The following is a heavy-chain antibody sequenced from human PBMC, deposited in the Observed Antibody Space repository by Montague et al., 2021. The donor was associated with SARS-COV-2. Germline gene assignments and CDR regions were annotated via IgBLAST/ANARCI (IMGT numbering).Heavy chain of an antibody. CDR1: GGTGSSGSYY. CDR2: LYFGGSR. CDR3: ATQEDPSGWIPGPFDF. Sequence: SETLSLTCTVSGGTGSSGSYYWGWIRQSPGKGLEWIASLYFGGSRYYNPSLKSRVTISVDTSHFSLRLTSVTAADTAVYYCATQEDPSGWIPGPFDFWGQGTLLGVSS. V-gene: IGHV4-39*01. D-gene: IGHD6-19*01. J-gene: IGHJ4*02.